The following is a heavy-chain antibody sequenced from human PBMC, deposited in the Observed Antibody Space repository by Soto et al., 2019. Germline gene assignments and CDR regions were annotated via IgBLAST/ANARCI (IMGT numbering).Heavy chain of an antibody. CDR2: MNPKTGNI. CDR1: GYTFVDYA. J-gene: IGHJ5*02. CDR3: TREAVVAENWFDP. D-gene: IGHD3-22*01. Sequence: ASVKVSCKASGYTFVDYALHWVRQAPGQGLEWVGWMNPKTGNIKSSHKFEDRVSITRDTATSTAYMELSGLRSEDTAVYFCTREAVVAENWFDPWGQGTRVTVS. V-gene: IGHV1-3*01.